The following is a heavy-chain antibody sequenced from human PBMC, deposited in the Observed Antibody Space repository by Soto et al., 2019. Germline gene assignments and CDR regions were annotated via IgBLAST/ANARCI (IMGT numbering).Heavy chain of an antibody. V-gene: IGHV4-30-4*01. J-gene: IGHJ6*02. CDR2: IYYSGST. CDR1: GGSISSGDYY. Sequence: TSETLSLTCTVSGGSISSGDYYWSWIRQPPGKGLEWIGYIYYSGSTYYNPSLKSRVTISVDTSKNQFSLKLSSVTAADTAVYYCARDQGEPGAQYYYYGMDVWGQGTTVTVSS. CDR3: ARDQGEPGAQYYYYGMDV.